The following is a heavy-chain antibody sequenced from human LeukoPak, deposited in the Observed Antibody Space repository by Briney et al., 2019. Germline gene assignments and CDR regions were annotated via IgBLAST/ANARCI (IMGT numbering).Heavy chain of an antibody. CDR1: GDSISSRNW. CDR2: IYHTGST. Sequence: SETLSLTCSVSGDSISSRNWWTWVRQTPEKGLEWIGEIYHTGSTHYNPSVESRVTISIDKSKNQFSLMLKSVTAADTALYYCARGMWFDTLFSTFDVWGQGTMVSVSS. J-gene: IGHJ3*01. CDR3: ARGMWFDTLFSTFDV. D-gene: IGHD3-10*01. V-gene: IGHV4-4*02.